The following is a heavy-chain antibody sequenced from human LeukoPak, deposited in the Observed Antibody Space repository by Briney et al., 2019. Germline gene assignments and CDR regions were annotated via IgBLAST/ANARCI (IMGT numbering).Heavy chain of an antibody. V-gene: IGHV1-69*13. Sequence: AVKVSCKASGGTFSSYAISWVRQAPGQGLEWMGGIIPIFGTANYAQKFQGRVTITADESTSTAYKELSSLRSEDTAVYYCATNLFGYSSSPLFDYWGQGTLVTVSS. CDR3: ATNLFGYSSSPLFDY. CDR1: GGTFSSYA. D-gene: IGHD6-6*01. CDR2: IIPIFGTA. J-gene: IGHJ4*02.